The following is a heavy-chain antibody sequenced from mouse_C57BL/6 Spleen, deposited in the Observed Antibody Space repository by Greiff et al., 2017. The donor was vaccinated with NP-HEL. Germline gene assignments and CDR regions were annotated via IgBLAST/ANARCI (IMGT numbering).Heavy chain of an antibody. V-gene: IGHV1-69*01. J-gene: IGHJ4*01. CDR1: GYTFTSYW. Sequence: VQLQQPGAELVMPGASVKLSCKASGYTFTSYWMHWVKQRPGQGLEWIGEIDPSDSYTNYNQKFKGKSTLTVDKSSSTAYMQLSSLTSEDSAVYYCARTSGLSMDYWGQGTSVTVSS. CDR2: IDPSDSYT. D-gene: IGHD6-5*01. CDR3: ARTSGLSMDY.